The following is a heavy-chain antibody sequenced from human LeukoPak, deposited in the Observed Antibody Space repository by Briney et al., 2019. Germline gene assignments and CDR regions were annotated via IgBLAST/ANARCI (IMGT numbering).Heavy chain of an antibody. J-gene: IGHJ4*02. CDR2: IYHSGST. V-gene: IGHV4-38-2*02. Sequence: PSETLSLTCTVSGYSISSGYYWGWIRQPPGKGLEWIGSIYHSGSTYYNPSLKSRVTISVDTSKNQFSLKLSSVTAADTAVYYCAREGSSPGGWDYDFWSGAYYFDYWGQGTLVTVSS. CDR1: GYSISSGYY. D-gene: IGHD3-3*01. CDR3: AREGSSPGGWDYDFWSGAYYFDY.